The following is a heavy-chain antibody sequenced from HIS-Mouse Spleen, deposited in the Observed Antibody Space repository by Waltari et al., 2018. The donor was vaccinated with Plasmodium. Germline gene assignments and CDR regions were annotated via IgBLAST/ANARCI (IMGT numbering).Heavy chain of an antibody. Sequence: EVQLVESGGGLVQPGGSLRLSCAASGFTFSSYWMSWVANIKQDGREKYYVDSVKGRFTISRDNAKNSLYLQMNSLRAEDTAVYYCASSWYWYFDLWGRGTLVTVSS. D-gene: IGHD6-13*01. J-gene: IGHJ2*01. CDR3: ASSWYWYFDL. CDR2: IKQDGREK. V-gene: IGHV3-7*01. CDR1: GFTFSSYW.